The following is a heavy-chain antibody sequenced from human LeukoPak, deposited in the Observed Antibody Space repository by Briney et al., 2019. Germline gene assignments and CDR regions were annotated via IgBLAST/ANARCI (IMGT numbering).Heavy chain of an antibody. Sequence: PSETLSLTCTVSGGSISSGDYYWSWIRQPPGKGLEWIGYIYYSGSTYYNPSLKSRVTISVDTSKNQFSLKLSSVTAADTAVYYCASLYGDYVGPPDYWGQGTLVTVSS. V-gene: IGHV4-30-4*01. CDR1: GGSISSGDYY. J-gene: IGHJ4*02. CDR3: ASLYGDYVGPPDY. D-gene: IGHD4-17*01. CDR2: IYYSGST.